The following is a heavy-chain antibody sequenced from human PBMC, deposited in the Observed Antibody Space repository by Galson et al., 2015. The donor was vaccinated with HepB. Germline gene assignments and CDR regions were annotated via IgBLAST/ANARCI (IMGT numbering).Heavy chain of an antibody. D-gene: IGHD6-19*01. CDR2: ISSSSSYI. Sequence: SLRLSCAASGFTFSSYSMNWVRQAPGKGLEWVSSISSSSSYIYYADSVKGRFTISRDNAKNSLFLQMNSLRAEDTAVYYCARDRCSGWGGLDYRGQGTLVTVSS. J-gene: IGHJ4*02. CDR3: ARDRCSGWGGLDY. CDR1: GFTFSSYS. V-gene: IGHV3-21*01.